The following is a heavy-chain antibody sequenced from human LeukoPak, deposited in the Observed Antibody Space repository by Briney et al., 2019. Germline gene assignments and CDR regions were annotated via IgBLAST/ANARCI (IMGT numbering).Heavy chain of an antibody. Sequence: GESLKISCKGSGYSFTSYWIGWVRQMPGKSLEWLGIIYPGDSDTRYSPSFEGQVTISAVKSISTAYLQWSSLKASDTAMYYCARPHPRRYSSSWDFDYWGQGTLVTVSS. J-gene: IGHJ4*02. V-gene: IGHV5-51*01. CDR1: GYSFTSYW. CDR2: IYPGDSDT. CDR3: ARPHPRRYSSSWDFDY. D-gene: IGHD6-13*01.